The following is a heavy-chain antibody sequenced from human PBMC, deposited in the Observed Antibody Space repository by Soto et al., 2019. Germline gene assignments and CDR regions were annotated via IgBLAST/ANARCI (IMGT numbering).Heavy chain of an antibody. D-gene: IGHD3-22*01. CDR3: ARVYYYDSSGENAEYFQH. V-gene: IGHV4-30-4*01. J-gene: IGHJ1*01. CDR2: IYYSGST. Sequence: PSETLSLTCTVSGGSISSGDYYWSWIRQPPGKGLEWIGYIYYSGSTYYNPSLKSRVTISVDTSKNQFSLKLSSVTAADTAVYYCARVYYYDSSGENAEYFQHWGQGTLVTVSS. CDR1: GGSISSGDYY.